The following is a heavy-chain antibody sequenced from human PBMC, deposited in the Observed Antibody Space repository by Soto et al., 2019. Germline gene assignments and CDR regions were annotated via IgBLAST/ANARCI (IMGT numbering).Heavy chain of an antibody. D-gene: IGHD1-1*01. J-gene: IGHJ3*02. CDR1: GFTFSSYE. V-gene: IGHV3-48*03. Sequence: PVGSLRLSCAASGFTFSSYEMNWVRQAPGKGLEWVSYISSSGSTIYYADSVKGRFTISRDNAKNSLYLQMNSLRAEDTAVYYCAICGGTTGGAFDIWGQGTMVTVSS. CDR2: ISSSGSTI. CDR3: AICGGTTGGAFDI.